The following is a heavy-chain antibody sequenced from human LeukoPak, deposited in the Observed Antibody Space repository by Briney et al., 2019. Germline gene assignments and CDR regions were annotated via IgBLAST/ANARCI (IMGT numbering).Heavy chain of an antibody. CDR2: ISSSSSTI. J-gene: IGHJ4*02. CDR3: ARTIQLWLLNAFDY. D-gene: IGHD5-18*01. V-gene: IGHV3-48*01. Sequence: GGSLRLSCAASGFTFSSYSMNWVRQAPGKGLEWVSYISSSSSTIYYADSVKGRFTISRDNAKNSLYLQMNSLRAEDTAVYYCARTIQLWLLNAFDYWGQGTLVTVSS. CDR1: GFTFSSYS.